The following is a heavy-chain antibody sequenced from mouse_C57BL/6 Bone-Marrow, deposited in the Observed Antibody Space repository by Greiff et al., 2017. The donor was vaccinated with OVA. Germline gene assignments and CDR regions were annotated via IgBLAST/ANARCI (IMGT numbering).Heavy chain of an antibody. CDR2: IYPRSGNT. V-gene: IGHV1-81*01. Sequence: QVQLKESGAELARPGASVKLSCKASGYTFTSYGISWVKQRTGQGLEWIGEIYPRSGNTYYNEKFKGKATLTADKSSRTAYMELRSLTSEDSAVYFCARGSLRRFAYWGQGTLVTVSA. CDR3: ARGSLRRFAY. D-gene: IGHD1-1*01. CDR1: GYTFTSYG. J-gene: IGHJ3*01.